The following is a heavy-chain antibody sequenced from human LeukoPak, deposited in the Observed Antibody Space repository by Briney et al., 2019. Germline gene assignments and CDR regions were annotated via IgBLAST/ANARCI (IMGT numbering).Heavy chain of an antibody. CDR1: GFSFSGYE. J-gene: IGHJ4*02. CDR3: AKDLWYGEFL. V-gene: IGHV3-48*03. D-gene: IGHD3-10*01. Sequence: HAGGSLRLSCAASGFSFSGYEMNWVCQAPGKGLEWVSYITSNGRTTSYADSVKGRFTISRDNAKNSLYLQMDSLRVEDTAVYYCAKDLWYGEFLWGQGTLVTVSS. CDR2: ITSNGRTT.